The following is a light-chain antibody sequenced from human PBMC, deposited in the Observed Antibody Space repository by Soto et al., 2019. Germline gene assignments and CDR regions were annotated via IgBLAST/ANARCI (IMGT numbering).Light chain of an antibody. CDR3: QQYYHLPLT. CDR2: DAS. J-gene: IGKJ4*01. Sequence: DIQMTQSPSSLSASVGDRVTITCQASQDINNYLNWYQQKPGKAPKLLIYDASNLETGVPSRVSGSGSGTDFTFTISYLQPEDTATYYCQQYYHLPLTFGGGTKVEIK. CDR1: QDINNY. V-gene: IGKV1-33*01.